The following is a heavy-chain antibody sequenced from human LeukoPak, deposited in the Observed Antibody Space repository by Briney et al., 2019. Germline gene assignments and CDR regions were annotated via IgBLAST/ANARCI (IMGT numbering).Heavy chain of an antibody. CDR3: ARHPDGSLSLDY. V-gene: IGHV3-11*03. Sequence: GGSLRLSCVASGFSFSDYYMSWIRQAPGKGLEWVSYISSSGSHTNYADPVTGRFTISRNNAKKSLHLQMNSLRAEDTAVYYCARHPDGSLSLDYWGQGTLVTVSS. CDR2: ISSSGSHT. D-gene: IGHD1-26*01. J-gene: IGHJ4*02. CDR1: GFSFSDYY.